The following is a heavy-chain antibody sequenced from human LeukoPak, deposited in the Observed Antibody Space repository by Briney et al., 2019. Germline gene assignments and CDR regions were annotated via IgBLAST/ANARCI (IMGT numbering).Heavy chain of an antibody. J-gene: IGHJ4*02. Sequence: SVKVSCKASGGTFSSYAISWVRQAPGQGLEWMGRIIPILGIANYAQKFQGRVTITADKSTSTAYMELSSLRSEDTAVYYCAREGIAAAGHFDYRGQGTLVTVSS. CDR2: IIPILGIA. V-gene: IGHV1-69*04. CDR1: GGTFSSYA. D-gene: IGHD6-13*01. CDR3: AREGIAAAGHFDY.